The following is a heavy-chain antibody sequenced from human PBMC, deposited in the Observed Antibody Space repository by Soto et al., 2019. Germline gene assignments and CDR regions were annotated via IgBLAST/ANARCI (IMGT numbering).Heavy chain of an antibody. V-gene: IGHV3-53*01. D-gene: IGHD3-10*01. J-gene: IGHJ4*02. CDR1: GFSVSSNY. CDR3: ARDDAASGILFDY. Sequence: EVQLVESGGGLIQPGGSLRLSCEVSGFSVSSNYMSWVRQAPGKGLEWVSVIYSGGSTYYADSVKGRFTISRDISKNTVYLQMNSLRAEDTAVYYCARDDAASGILFDYWGQGTLVTVSS. CDR2: IYSGGST.